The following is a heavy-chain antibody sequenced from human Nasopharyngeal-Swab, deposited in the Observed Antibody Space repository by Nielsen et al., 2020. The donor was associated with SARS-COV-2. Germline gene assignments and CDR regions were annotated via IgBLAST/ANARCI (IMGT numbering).Heavy chain of an antibody. CDR3: ARESLQWLGSYGMDV. CDR1: GFTLSTYE. J-gene: IGHJ6*02. D-gene: IGHD6-19*01. V-gene: IGHV3-48*03. Sequence: GESLKISCVASGFTLSTYEMNWVRQAPGKGLEWVSYVSSSSTTTYYADSVKGRFTIYGDNAKKTLYLQMNNLRVEDTAVYYCARESLQWLGSYGMDVWGQGTTVIVSS. CDR2: VSSSSTTT.